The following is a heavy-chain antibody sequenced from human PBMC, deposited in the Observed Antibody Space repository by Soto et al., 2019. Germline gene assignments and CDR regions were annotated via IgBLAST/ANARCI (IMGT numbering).Heavy chain of an antibody. V-gene: IGHV1-8*01. CDR3: ARMASSGSLNWFDP. D-gene: IGHD3-10*01. CDR1: GYTFTNYE. Sequence: ASVKVSCKASGYTFTNYEINWVRQATGQGLEWMGWMNPGSGNTGYAHKFQGRVTMTRNISISSAYMELSRLGSDDTAIYYCARMASSGSLNWFDPWGQGTLVTVSS. CDR2: MNPGSGNT. J-gene: IGHJ5*02.